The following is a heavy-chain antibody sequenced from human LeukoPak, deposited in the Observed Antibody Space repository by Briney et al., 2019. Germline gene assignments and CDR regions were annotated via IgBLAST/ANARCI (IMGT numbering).Heavy chain of an antibody. J-gene: IGHJ4*02. Sequence: GGSLRLSCAASGSTFSRYAMSWVRQAPGKGLEWLSAISESDGSTYYADSVKGRFTISRDNSKNTLYLQMNSLGADDTAVYFCAKDISQGYTFGSIEEDYWGQGTLVTVSS. D-gene: IGHD5-18*01. CDR2: ISESDGST. V-gene: IGHV3-23*01. CDR1: GSTFSRYA. CDR3: AKDISQGYTFGSIEEDY.